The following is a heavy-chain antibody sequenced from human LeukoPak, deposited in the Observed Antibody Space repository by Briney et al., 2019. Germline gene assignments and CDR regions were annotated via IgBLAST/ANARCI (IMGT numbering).Heavy chain of an antibody. V-gene: IGHV1-2*06. Sequence: ASVKVSCKASGYTFTGYYMHLVRQAPGQGLEWMGRINPNSGDTNYAQKFQGRVTMTRDTSISTACMELSRLRSDDTAVYYCAREGPRGDYPYYFDYWGQGTLVTVSS. CDR2: INPNSGDT. CDR3: AREGPRGDYPYYFDY. D-gene: IGHD4-11*01. CDR1: GYTFTGYY. J-gene: IGHJ4*02.